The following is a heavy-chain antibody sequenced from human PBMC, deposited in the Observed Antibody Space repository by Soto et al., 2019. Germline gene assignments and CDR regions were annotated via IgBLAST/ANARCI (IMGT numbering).Heavy chain of an antibody. Sequence: GGSLRLSCAASGFTFSSYAMHWVRQAPGKGLEWVAVISYDGSNKYYADSVKGRFNIYRDNSKNTLYLQMNSLRAEDAAVYYCARGSYSSGYYYYYGMDVWGQGTTVTVSS. CDR1: GFTFSSYA. V-gene: IGHV3-30-3*01. CDR3: ARGSYSSGYYYYYGMDV. CDR2: ISYDGSNK. J-gene: IGHJ6*02. D-gene: IGHD3-22*01.